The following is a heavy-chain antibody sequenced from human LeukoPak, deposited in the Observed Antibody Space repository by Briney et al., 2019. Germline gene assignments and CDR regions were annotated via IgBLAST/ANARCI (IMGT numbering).Heavy chain of an antibody. J-gene: IGHJ4*02. V-gene: IGHV4-38-2*02. CDR3: ARDPPGSGSLDY. D-gene: IGHD3-10*01. Sequence: SETLSLTCTVSGYSISSGYYWGWIRHPPGKGLEWIGSIYHSGSTYYNPSLKSRVTISVDTSKNQFSLKLSSATAADTAVYYCARDPPGSGSLDYWGQGTLVTVSS. CDR1: GYSISSGYY. CDR2: IYHSGST.